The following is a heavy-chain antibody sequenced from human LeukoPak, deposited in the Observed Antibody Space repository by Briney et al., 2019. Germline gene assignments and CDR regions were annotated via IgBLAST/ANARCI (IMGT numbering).Heavy chain of an antibody. CDR3: ARGGVGYCSSTRCYEAFDY. D-gene: IGHD2-2*01. V-gene: IGHV1-3*01. CDR2: INAGNGNT. CDR1: GYTFTSYA. J-gene: IGHJ4*02. Sequence: ASVKVSCKASGYTFTSYAMHWVRQAPGQRLEWMGWINAGNGNTKYPQKFQGRVTITRDTSASTAYMELSSLRSEDTAVYYCARGGVGYCSSTRCYEAFDYWGQGTLVTVSS.